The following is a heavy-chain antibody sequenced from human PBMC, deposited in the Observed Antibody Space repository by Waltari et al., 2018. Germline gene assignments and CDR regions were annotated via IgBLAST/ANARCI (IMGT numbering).Heavy chain of an antibody. CDR3: ARVAARVRDAFDI. Sequence: QVQLQQSGPGLVKPSQTLSLTCAISGDSVSSNSAAWNWIRQSPSRGLEWLGRKYSRSNWYNEYAVSVKSRITINPDTSKNQFSLQLNSVTPEDTAVYYCARVAARVRDAFDIWGQGTMVTVSS. D-gene: IGHD6-6*01. CDR1: GDSVSSNSAA. V-gene: IGHV6-1*01. J-gene: IGHJ3*02. CDR2: KYSRSNWYN.